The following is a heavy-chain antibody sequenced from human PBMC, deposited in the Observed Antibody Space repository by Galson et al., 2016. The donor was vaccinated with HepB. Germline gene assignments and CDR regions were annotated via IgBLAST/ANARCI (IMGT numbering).Heavy chain of an antibody. D-gene: IGHD7-27*01. V-gene: IGHV3-48*02. Sequence: SLRLSCAVSGFALSTYSTNWVRQAPGKGLEWIAYIRSRSNDRAIFYAGSVKGRFTISGDNAESMYLQMNSLRDEDTAVYYCVRDHDWGFDYWGQGALVTVSS. CDR2: IRSRSNDRAI. J-gene: IGHJ4*02. CDR3: VRDHDWGFDY. CDR1: GFALSTYS.